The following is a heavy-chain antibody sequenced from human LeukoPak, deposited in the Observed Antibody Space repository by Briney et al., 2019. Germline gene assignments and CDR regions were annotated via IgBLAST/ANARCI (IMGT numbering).Heavy chain of an antibody. V-gene: IGHV3-48*01. D-gene: IGHD3-22*01. CDR2: IRSSSSTI. CDR1: GFTFSSYS. CDR3: AKADDYYDSSGYYYY. J-gene: IGHJ4*02. Sequence: GGSLRLSCAASGFTFSSYSMNWVRQAPGKGLEWVSYIRSSSSTIYYADSVKGRFTISRDNAKNSLYLQMNSLRAEDTAVYYCAKADDYYDSSGYYYYWGQGTLVTVSS.